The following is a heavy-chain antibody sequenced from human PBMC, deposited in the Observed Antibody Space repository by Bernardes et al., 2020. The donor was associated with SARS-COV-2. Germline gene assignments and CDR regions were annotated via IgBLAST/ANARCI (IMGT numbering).Heavy chain of an antibody. J-gene: IGHJ4*02. CDR3: ARLDFITRRDY. V-gene: IGHV3-66*01. CDR1: GFTVSNNY. Sequence: GGSLRLSCAVSGFTVSNNYMSWVRQAPGKGLEWVSVIYSVGSTHYTDSVKGRFTISRDNSKNTVDLQMNSLRDEHTAVYYCARLDFITRRDYWGQGTLVTVAS. CDR2: IYSVGST. D-gene: IGHD3-10*01.